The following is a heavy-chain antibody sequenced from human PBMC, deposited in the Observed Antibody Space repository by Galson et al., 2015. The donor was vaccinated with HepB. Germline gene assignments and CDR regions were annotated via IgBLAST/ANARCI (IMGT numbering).Heavy chain of an antibody. J-gene: IGHJ4*02. Sequence: CAISGDSVSSNSAAWNWIRQSPSRGLEWLGRTYYRSKWHNDYAVSVKSRITINPDTSKNQFSLQLMSVTPEDTAVYYCARVNSFGGSYGMGYWGQGTLVTVSS. CDR2: TYYRSKWHN. V-gene: IGHV6-1*01. D-gene: IGHD1-26*01. CDR1: GDSVSSNSAA. CDR3: ARVNSFGGSYGMGY.